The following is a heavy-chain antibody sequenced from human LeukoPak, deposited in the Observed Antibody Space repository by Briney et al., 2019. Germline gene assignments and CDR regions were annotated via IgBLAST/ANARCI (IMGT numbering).Heavy chain of an antibody. CDR1: GYSFTSYW. J-gene: IGHJ5*02. Sequence: GESLKISCKASGYSFTSYWIGWVRQMPAKGLEWMGIIYPGDSDTRYSPSFQGQVTISADKSISTAYLQWGSLKASDTAMYYCARDSGNYRAWFDPWGQGTLVTVSS. D-gene: IGHD1-26*01. V-gene: IGHV5-51*01. CDR3: ARDSGNYRAWFDP. CDR2: IYPGDSDT.